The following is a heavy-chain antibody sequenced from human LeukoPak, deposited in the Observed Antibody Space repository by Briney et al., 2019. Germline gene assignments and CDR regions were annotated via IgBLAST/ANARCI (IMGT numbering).Heavy chain of an antibody. V-gene: IGHV4-39*07. CDR1: GASISSTSYY. D-gene: IGHD6-13*01. Sequence: SETLPLTCTVSGASISSTSYYWGWIRQPPGKGLEWIGTISYTGNTYYNPSLKSRVTISVDTSKNQFSLKVSSVTAADTAVYFCARGYSSSGEFDSWGQGTLVTVSS. J-gene: IGHJ4*02. CDR2: ISYTGNT. CDR3: ARGYSSSGEFDS.